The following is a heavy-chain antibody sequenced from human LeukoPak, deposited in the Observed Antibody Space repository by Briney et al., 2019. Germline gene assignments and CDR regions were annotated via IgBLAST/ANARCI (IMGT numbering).Heavy chain of an antibody. V-gene: IGHV3-73*01. CDR2: IRSKANSYAT. D-gene: IGHD3-9*01. J-gene: IGHJ4*02. Sequence: QPGGSLKLSCAASGFTFSGSAIHWVRQASGKGLEWVGRIRSKANSYATAYAASVKGRFTISRDDSKNTAYLQMNSLKTEDTAAYYCTPSILTGYHSDYWGQGTLVTVSS. CDR1: GFTFSGSA. CDR3: TPSILTGYHSDY.